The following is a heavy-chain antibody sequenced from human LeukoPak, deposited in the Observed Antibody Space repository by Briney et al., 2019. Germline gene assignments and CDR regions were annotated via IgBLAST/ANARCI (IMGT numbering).Heavy chain of an antibody. Sequence: SETLSLTCTVSGGSISSYYWSWIRQPAGKGLEWIGRIYTSGSTNYNPSLKSRVTMSVDTSKNQFSLKLSSVTAADTAVYYCARGRVTGTSNAFDIWGQGTMVTVSS. V-gene: IGHV4-4*07. J-gene: IGHJ3*02. CDR1: GGSISSYY. CDR3: ARGRVTGTSNAFDI. D-gene: IGHD1-7*01. CDR2: IYTSGST.